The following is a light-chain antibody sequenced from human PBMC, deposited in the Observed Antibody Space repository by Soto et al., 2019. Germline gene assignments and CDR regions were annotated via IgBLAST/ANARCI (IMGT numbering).Light chain of an antibody. J-gene: IGLJ2*01. CDR1: SSNIGAGYD. V-gene: IGLV1-40*01. CDR2: GNT. CDR3: QSYDTALSGVV. Sequence: QSVLTQPPSVSGAPGQRVTISCTGSSSNIGAGYDVHWYQKIPGTAPKLLIYGNTDRPSGVPDRFSGSKSGTSASLAITGLQTEDEAEYYCQSYDTALSGVVFGGGTKVTV.